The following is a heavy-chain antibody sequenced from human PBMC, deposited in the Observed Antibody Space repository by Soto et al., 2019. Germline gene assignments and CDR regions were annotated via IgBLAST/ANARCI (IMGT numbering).Heavy chain of an antibody. CDR2: VYNSGST. D-gene: IGHD6-13*01. CDR1: GGSISSNY. CDR3: AGYRREAVAGYTLDN. Sequence: SETLSLTCTVSGGSISSNYWTWIRQPPGKGLEWIGYVYNSGSTNYNPSLKSRVTISEDTSKSQFSLKVNSMTAADTAVYYCAGYRREAVAGYTLDNWGQGILVTVSS. J-gene: IGHJ4*02. V-gene: IGHV4-59*01.